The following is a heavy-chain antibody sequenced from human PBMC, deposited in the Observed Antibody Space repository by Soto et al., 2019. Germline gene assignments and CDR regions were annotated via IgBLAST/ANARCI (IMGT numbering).Heavy chain of an antibody. J-gene: IGHJ4*02. CDR1: EFTVSDNY. D-gene: IGHD1-26*01. Sequence: GGSLRLSCAASEFTVSDNYMSWVRQAPGKGLEWVSVIFPGTRTFYADSVTGRFTISRDNSKNTVYLQMNSLRAEDTAVYYCASKYSGSYPFDYWGQGTLVTVS. CDR3: ASKYSGSYPFDY. V-gene: IGHV3-66*01. CDR2: IFPGTRT.